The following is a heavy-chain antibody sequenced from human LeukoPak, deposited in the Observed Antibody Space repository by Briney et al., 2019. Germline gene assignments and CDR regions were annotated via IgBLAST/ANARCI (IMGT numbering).Heavy chain of an antibody. CDR1: GVSISNHY. D-gene: IGHD3-10*01. CDR3: ARDQYHGSGTYAWFDP. V-gene: IGHV4-59*11. Sequence: SETLSLTCTVSGVSISNHYWSWIRQPPGEKLEYIGYISFSGSTNHNPSLKSRVSISLDTSKNQFSLNLKSVTAADTAVYYCARDQYHGSGTYAWFDPWGQGTLVTVSS. J-gene: IGHJ5*02. CDR2: ISFSGST.